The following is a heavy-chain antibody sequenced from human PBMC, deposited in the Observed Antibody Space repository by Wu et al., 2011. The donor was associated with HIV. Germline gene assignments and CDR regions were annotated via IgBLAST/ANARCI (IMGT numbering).Heavy chain of an antibody. CDR1: GGTFSSYG. CDR3: NILGSYSVVVVAATEGAFDI. Sequence: VQLVQSGADVKKPGSSVKVSCKASGGTFSSYGISWVRQAPGQGLEWVGRIIPIFGTANYAQKFQGRVTITTDESTSTAYMELSSLRSEDTAVYYCNILGSYSVVVVAATEGAFDIWGQGTMVTVSS. D-gene: IGHD2-15*01. V-gene: IGHV1-69*05. CDR2: IIPIFGTA. J-gene: IGHJ3*02.